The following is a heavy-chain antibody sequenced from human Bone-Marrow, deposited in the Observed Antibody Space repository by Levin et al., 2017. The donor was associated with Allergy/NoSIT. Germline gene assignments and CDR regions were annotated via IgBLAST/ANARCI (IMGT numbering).Heavy chain of an antibody. CDR1: GFFFRNYA. Sequence: GGSLRLSCAASGFFFRNYAMHWVRQAPGKGLEWMGLISYDGGHKYYADSVRGRLTISRDNGDNTLYLQLNSLRPEDTAVYYCAGAADSFDSSGSESFFDYWGQGTLATVSA. CDR2: ISYDGGHK. V-gene: IGHV3-30*04. J-gene: IGHJ4*02. CDR3: AGAADSFDSSGSESFFDY. D-gene: IGHD3-22*01.